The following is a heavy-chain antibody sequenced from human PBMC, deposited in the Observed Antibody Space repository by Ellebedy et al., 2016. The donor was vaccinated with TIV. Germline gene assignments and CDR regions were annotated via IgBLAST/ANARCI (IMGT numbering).Heavy chain of an antibody. Sequence: MPSETLSLTCTVSDGSITNYYWNWIRQTPGKGLEWLGHIHYSRGTIYNPSLNGRVAISIDTSKNQFSLKVNSVTAADTAVYYCARGKSNLYRSIVARPYDYWGQGTLVTVSS. CDR2: IHYSRGT. CDR3: ARGKSNLYRSIVARPYDY. V-gene: IGHV4-59*12. D-gene: IGHD6-6*01. CDR1: DGSITNYY. J-gene: IGHJ4*02.